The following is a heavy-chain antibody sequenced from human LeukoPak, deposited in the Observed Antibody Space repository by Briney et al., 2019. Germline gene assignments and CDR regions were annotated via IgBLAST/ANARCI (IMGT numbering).Heavy chain of an antibody. CDR1: GGSISSGGYS. CDR2: IYHSGST. CDR3: ARGRGCSGGSCYYYFDY. V-gene: IGHV4-30-2*01. J-gene: IGHJ4*02. Sequence: PSETLPLTCAVSGGSISSGGYSWSWIRQPPGKGLEWIGYIYHSGSTYYNPSLKSRVTISVDTSKNQFSLKLSSVTAADTAVYYCARGRGCSGGSCYYYFDYWGQGTLVTVSS. D-gene: IGHD2-15*01.